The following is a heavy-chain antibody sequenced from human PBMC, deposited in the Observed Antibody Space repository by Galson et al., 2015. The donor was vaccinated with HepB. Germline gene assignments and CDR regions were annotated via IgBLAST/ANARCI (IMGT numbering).Heavy chain of an antibody. Sequence: SLRLSCAASGFIVSTNYMSWVRQAPGKGLEWVSVIYSGGRTYYAGSVKGRFTISRDNSKNTLYLQMNSLRAEDTAVYYCARETQFRYFDWFIDYWGQGTLVSVSS. CDR2: IYSGGRT. J-gene: IGHJ4*02. CDR3: ARETQFRYFDWFIDY. D-gene: IGHD3-9*01. V-gene: IGHV3-53*01. CDR1: GFIVSTNY.